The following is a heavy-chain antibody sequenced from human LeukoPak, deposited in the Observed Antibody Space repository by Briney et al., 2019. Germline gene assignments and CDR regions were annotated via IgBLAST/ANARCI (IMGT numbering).Heavy chain of an antibody. Sequence: ASVKVSCKASGYTFTSYGISWVRQAPGQGLEWVGWISAYNGNTNYAQKLQGRVTLTTDTSTSTAYMELRSLRSDDTAVYYCARDRSSGWYQADAFDIWGQGTMVTVSS. V-gene: IGHV1-18*01. D-gene: IGHD6-19*01. CDR1: GYTFTSYG. CDR2: ISAYNGNT. J-gene: IGHJ3*02. CDR3: ARDRSSGWYQADAFDI.